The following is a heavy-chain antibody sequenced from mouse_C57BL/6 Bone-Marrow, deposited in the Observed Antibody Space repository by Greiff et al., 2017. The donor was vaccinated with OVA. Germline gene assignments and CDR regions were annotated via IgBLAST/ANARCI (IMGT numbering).Heavy chain of an antibody. CDR1: GYTFTSYW. Sequence: VQLQQPGAELVMPGASVKLSCKASGYTFTSYWMHWVKQRPGQGLEWIGEIDPSDSYTNYNQKFKGKSTLTVDKSSSTAYMQLSSLTSEDSAVYYCERGYDGYLFAYWGQGTLVTVSA. D-gene: IGHD2-3*01. CDR3: ERGYDGYLFAY. J-gene: IGHJ3*01. CDR2: IDPSDSYT. V-gene: IGHV1-69*01.